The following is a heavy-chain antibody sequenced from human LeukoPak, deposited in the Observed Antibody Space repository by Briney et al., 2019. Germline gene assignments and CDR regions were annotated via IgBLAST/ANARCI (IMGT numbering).Heavy chain of an antibody. CDR1: GDSISSSTYY. D-gene: IGHD3-9*01. V-gene: IGHV4-39*01. CDR2: IYCTVTS. J-gene: IGHJ3*02. CDR3: ARLPTKQMTGYYQQAFDI. Sequence: ASETLSLTCTVSGDSISSSTYYWGWIRPPPGKDLEWIGSIYCTVTSYDNPSLKSRVTISIDTSNNLFFLKLRSVTAADTAVYYCARLPTKQMTGYYQQAFDIWGKGTMV.